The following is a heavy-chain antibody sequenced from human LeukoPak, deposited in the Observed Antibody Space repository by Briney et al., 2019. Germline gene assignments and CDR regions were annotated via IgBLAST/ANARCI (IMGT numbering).Heavy chain of an antibody. CDR1: GFTFTSHW. V-gene: IGHV3-7*03. Sequence: GGSLRLSCEASGFTFTSHWMSWVRQVPGKGLEWVAKINEDGREKYYVDSVKGRFTISRDNAKNSLSLQMNSLRAEDTAVYYCAILDYWGQGTLVTVSS. CDR3: AILDY. CDR2: INEDGREK. J-gene: IGHJ4*02.